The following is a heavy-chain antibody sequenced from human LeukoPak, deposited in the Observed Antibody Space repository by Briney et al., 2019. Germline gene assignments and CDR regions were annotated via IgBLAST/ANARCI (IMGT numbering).Heavy chain of an antibody. CDR3: ARGSTGIAVAGIAFDI. D-gene: IGHD6-19*01. CDR2: IKQDGSEK. V-gene: IGHV3-7*01. CDR1: GFTFSSYW. Sequence: GGSLRLSCAASGFTFSSYWMSWVRQAPGKGLEWVANIKQDGSEKYYVDSVKGRFTISRDNAKNSLYLQMNSLRAEDTAVYYCARGSTGIAVAGIAFDIWGQGTMVTVSS. J-gene: IGHJ3*02.